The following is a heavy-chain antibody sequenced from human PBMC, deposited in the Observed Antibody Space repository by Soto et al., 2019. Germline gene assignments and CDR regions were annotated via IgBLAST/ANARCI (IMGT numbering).Heavy chain of an antibody. CDR3: AKNYGNTFDI. D-gene: IGHD3-10*01. Sequence: SETLSLTCTVSGGSISSYYWSWIRQPPRKGLEWIGYIYYSGSTNYNPSLKSRVTISVDTSKNQFSLKLSSVTAADTAVYYCAKNYGNTFDIWGQGTMVTVSS. J-gene: IGHJ3*02. CDR1: GGSISSYY. CDR2: IYYSGST. V-gene: IGHV4-59*01.